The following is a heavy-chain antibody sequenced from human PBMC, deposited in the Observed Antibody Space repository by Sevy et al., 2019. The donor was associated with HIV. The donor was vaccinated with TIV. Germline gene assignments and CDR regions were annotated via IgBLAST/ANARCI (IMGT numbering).Heavy chain of an antibody. J-gene: IGHJ4*02. CDR2: MNPNSGNR. CDR1: GYTFTGYD. Sequence: ASVKVSCKDSGYTFTGYDINWVRQATGQGLEWMGWMNPNSGNRGYAQTFQGRVTMTRNTAINTAYMELSSLRSEDTAVYYCARAGSGWYDHYFDPWGQGTLVTVSS. CDR3: ARAGSGWYDHYFDP. D-gene: IGHD6-19*01. V-gene: IGHV1-8*01.